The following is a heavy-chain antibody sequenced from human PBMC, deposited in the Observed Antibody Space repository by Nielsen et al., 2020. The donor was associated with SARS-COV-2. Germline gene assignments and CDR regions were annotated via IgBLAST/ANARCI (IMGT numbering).Heavy chain of an antibody. D-gene: IGHD2/OR15-2a*01. V-gene: IGHV1-69*13. CDR3: ARALIGDIVIGYYYYYYIDV. Sequence: SVKVSCKASGGTFSSYAISWVRQAPGQGLEWMGGIIPIFGTANYAQKFQGRVTITADESTSTAYMELSSLRSEDTAVYYCARALIGDIVIGYYYYYYIDVWGKGTTVTVSS. J-gene: IGHJ6*03. CDR1: GGTFSSYA. CDR2: IIPIFGTA.